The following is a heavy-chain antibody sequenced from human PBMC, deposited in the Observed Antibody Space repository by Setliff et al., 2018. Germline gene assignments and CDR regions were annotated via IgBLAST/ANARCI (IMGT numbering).Heavy chain of an antibody. D-gene: IGHD2-2*01. Sequence: ASVKVSCKTSGYMFTTYGISWVRQDPGQGLEWMGWIRVYDGYTDYAQKFRGRVTMTKDTSTGTAYMEVRSLRSDDTAQYYCVRDRAAIVVGPPTAAFDIWGQGTMVTVSS. CDR2: IRVYDGYT. V-gene: IGHV1-18*01. CDR3: VRDRAAIVVGPPTAAFDI. CDR1: GYMFTTYG. J-gene: IGHJ3*02.